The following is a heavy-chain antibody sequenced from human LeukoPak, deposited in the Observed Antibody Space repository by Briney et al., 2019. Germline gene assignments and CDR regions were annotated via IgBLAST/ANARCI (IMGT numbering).Heavy chain of an antibody. CDR1: GFTASTNH. V-gene: IGHV3-53*01. J-gene: IGHJ6*02. CDR2: IYSGGTT. Sequence: GGSLRLSCAASGFTASTNHLSWVRQAPGKGLEWVSVIYSGGTTYYADSVKGRFTVSRDNSKNMLYLQMDSLRVEDTAVYYCARADDYGDYEAGLEPSLYYGMDVWGQGTTVTVSS. CDR3: ARADDYGDYEAGLEPSLYYGMDV. D-gene: IGHD4-17*01.